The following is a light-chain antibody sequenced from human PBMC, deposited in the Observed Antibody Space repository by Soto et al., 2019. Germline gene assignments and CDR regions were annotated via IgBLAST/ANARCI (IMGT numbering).Light chain of an antibody. CDR2: AAS. V-gene: IGKV3-20*01. CDR1: QSVSSSF. J-gene: IGKJ3*01. CDR3: QQYGTAPFT. Sequence: EIVLTQSPCTMSFSPGDRATLTCRASQSVSSSFLAWFQQKPGKAPRLLIYAASIMATGIPDRFSGSGSGTDFTLTISRLQPEDFAIYYCQQYGTAPFTFGHGTKVEIK.